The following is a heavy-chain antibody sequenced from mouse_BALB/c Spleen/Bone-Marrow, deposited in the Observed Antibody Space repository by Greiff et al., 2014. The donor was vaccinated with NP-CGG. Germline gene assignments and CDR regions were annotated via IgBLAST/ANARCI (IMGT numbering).Heavy chain of an antibody. V-gene: IGHV3-6*02. CDR2: ISYDGNN. CDR3: ARRYV. J-gene: IGHJ1*01. Sequence: VQLQQSRPGLVKTSQSLSLTCSFNGYSITRGFYWDLFRQVPGNKLEWMGYISYDGNNNYNPSLKNRISITRDTSKNQFFLNLNSMTTEDTATYYCARRYVWGAGTTVTVSS. CDR1: GYSITRGFY.